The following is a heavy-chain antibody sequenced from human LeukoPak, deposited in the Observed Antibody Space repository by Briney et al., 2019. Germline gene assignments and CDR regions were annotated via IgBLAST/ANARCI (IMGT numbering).Heavy chain of an antibody. CDR1: GGSFSGYY. D-gene: IGHD4-11*01. V-gene: IGHV4-34*01. Sequence: SETLSLTCAVYGGSFSGYYWSWIRQPPGKGLEWIGEINHSGSTNYNPSLKSRVTISVDTSKNQFSLKLSSVTAADTAVYYCARVYSNPRKYFDYWGQGTLVTVSS. CDR2: INHSGST. J-gene: IGHJ4*02. CDR3: ARVYSNPRKYFDY.